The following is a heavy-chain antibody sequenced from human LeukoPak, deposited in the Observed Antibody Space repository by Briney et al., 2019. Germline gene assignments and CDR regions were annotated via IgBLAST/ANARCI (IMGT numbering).Heavy chain of an antibody. CDR1: GFTFSSSA. D-gene: IGHD6-19*01. Sequence: GGSLRLSCAASGFTFSSSAMHWVRQASGKGLEWVGRIRSKANSYATAYAASVKGRFTISRDDSKNTAYLQMNSLKTEDTAAYYCTSSGWFDYWGQGTLVTVSS. V-gene: IGHV3-73*01. J-gene: IGHJ4*02. CDR3: TSSGWFDY. CDR2: IRSKANSYAT.